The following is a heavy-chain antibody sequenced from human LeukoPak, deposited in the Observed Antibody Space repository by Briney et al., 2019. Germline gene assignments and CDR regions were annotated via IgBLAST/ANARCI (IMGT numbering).Heavy chain of an antibody. CDR2: IFTSGNT. CDR1: GAAISSGTYY. CDR3: ATLRGDYYDSRAYDL. D-gene: IGHD3-22*01. Sequence: PPETLSLTCTVSGAAISSGTYYWSWIRQPAGKGLEWIGRIFTSGNTDYSPSLKSRVFISIETSKNRFSLTLNSVTAADTAVYYCATLRGDYYDSRAYDLWGQGIMVTVSS. J-gene: IGHJ3*01. V-gene: IGHV4-61*02.